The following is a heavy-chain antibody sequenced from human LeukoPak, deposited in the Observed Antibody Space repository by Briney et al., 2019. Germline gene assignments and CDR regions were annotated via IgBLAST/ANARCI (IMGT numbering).Heavy chain of an antibody. J-gene: IGHJ3*02. CDR2: ISYDGSNK. Sequence: GGSLRLSCAASGFTFSSYAMHWVRQAPGKGLEWVAVISYDGSNKYYADSVKGRFTISRDNSKNTLYLQMNSLRAEDTAVYYCAKLEPPMRSSGQPRDDAFDIWGQGTMVTVSS. CDR3: AKLEPPMRSSGQPRDDAFDI. D-gene: IGHD3-22*01. CDR1: GFTFSSYA. V-gene: IGHV3-30*18.